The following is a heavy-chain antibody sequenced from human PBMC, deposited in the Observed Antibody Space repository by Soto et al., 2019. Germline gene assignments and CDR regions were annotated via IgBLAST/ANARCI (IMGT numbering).Heavy chain of an antibody. V-gene: IGHV3-30-3*01. CDR1: GFTFSSYA. CDR3: ARDNLGYCSSTSCPKGYYYYGMDV. D-gene: IGHD2-2*01. CDR2: ISYDGSNK. J-gene: IGHJ6*02. Sequence: VQLVESGGGVVQPGRSLRLSCAASGFTFSSYAMHWVRQAPGKGLEWVAVISYDGSNKYYADSVKGRFTISRDNSKNTLYLQMNSLRAEDTAVYYCARDNLGYCSSTSCPKGYYYYGMDVWGQGTTVTVSS.